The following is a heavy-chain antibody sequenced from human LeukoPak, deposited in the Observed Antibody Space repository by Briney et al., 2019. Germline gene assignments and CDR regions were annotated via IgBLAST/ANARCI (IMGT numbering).Heavy chain of an antibody. V-gene: IGHV3-49*04. J-gene: IGHJ3*02. D-gene: IGHD2-21*02. CDR3: TRVSYCGGDCYSQHDAFDI. CDR1: GFTFGDYA. CDR2: IRSKAYGGTT. Sequence: PGRSLRLSCTASGFTFGDYAMSWVRQAPGKGLEWVGFIRSKAYGGTTEYAASVKGRFTISRDDSKSIAYLQMNSLKTEDTAVYYCTRVSYCGGDCYSQHDAFDIWGQGAMVTVSS.